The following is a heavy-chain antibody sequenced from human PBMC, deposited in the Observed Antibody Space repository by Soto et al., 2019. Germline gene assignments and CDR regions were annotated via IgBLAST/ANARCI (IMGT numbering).Heavy chain of an antibody. CDR1: GVRFGRNS. CDR2: IIPMFPTT. V-gene: IGHV1-69*06. Sequence: DPGVRFGRNSMCSARQAPGQGREWMGGIIPMFPTTNYAQKFKGRLTIYADKSTGTAYMEMTSLRSEDTAVYYCTKDGDSADYGYRGQGTLVTGYS. D-gene: IGHD2-21*01. CDR3: TKDGDSADYGY. J-gene: IGHJ4*02.